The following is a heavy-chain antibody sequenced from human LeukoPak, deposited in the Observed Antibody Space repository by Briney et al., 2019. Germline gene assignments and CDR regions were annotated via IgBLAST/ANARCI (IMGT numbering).Heavy chain of an antibody. CDR1: GFTFSSYA. V-gene: IGHV3-23*01. CDR2: ISNSGGST. D-gene: IGHD1-26*01. CDR3: AQLRWELPREYFDY. J-gene: IGHJ4*02. Sequence: GGSLRLSCAASGFTFSSYAMSWVRQAPGKGLEWVSVISNSGGSTYYADSVKGRFTISRDNSKNTLYLQMNSLRAEDTAVYYCAQLRWELPREYFDYWGQGTLVTVSS.